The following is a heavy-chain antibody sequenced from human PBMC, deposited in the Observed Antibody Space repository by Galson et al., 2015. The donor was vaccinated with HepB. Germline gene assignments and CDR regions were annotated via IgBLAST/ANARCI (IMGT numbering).Heavy chain of an antibody. D-gene: IGHD3-9*01. J-gene: IGHJ4*02. CDR3: ARGAIILTTEESDY. CDR1: GFTFSSYW. CDR2: IKQDGSEK. Sequence: SLRLSCAASGFTFSSYWMSWVRQAPGKGLEWVANIKQDGSEKYYVDSVKGRFTISRDNAKNSLYLQMNSLRAEDTAVYYCARGAIILTTEESDYWGQGTLVTVSS. V-gene: IGHV3-7*01.